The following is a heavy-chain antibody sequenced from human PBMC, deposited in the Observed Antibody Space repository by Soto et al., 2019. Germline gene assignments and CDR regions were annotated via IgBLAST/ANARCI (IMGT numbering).Heavy chain of an antibody. CDR2: ISAYNGNT. CDR1: GYTFTNYG. J-gene: IGHJ5*02. Sequence: ASVKVSCKASGYTFTNYGISWVRQAPGQGLEWMGWISAYNGNTNYAQKLQGRVTMTTDTSTSTAYMELRSLRFDDTAVYYCARDVVVANWFDPWGQGTLVTVS. CDR3: ARDVVVANWFDP. V-gene: IGHV1-18*01. D-gene: IGHD2-15*01.